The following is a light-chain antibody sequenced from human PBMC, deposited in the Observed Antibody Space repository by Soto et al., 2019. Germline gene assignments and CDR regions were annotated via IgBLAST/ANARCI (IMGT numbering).Light chain of an antibody. CDR1: SSDIAKYNF. CDR2: EGN. V-gene: IGLV2-23*03. J-gene: IGLJ1*01. Sequence: QSVLTQPASVSGSPGQSITISCTGASSDIAKYNFVSWYQQHPDKAPKLIIYEGNKRPSGISHRFPASNSGNPASLTISGLXAEDEADYYCCSCGGSSIFEVFGTGTKVTVL. CDR3: CSCGGSSIFEV.